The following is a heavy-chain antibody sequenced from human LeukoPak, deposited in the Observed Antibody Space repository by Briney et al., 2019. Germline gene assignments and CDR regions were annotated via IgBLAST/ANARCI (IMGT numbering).Heavy chain of an antibody. D-gene: IGHD3-9*01. V-gene: IGHV3-48*03. CDR1: GFTFSSYE. CDR2: ISSSGSTI. CDR3: AREGGYDILTGYFGYYYGMDV. Sequence: PGGSLRLPCAASGFTFSSYEMNWVRQAPGKGLEWVSYISSSGSTIYYADSVKGRFTISRDNAKNSLYLQMNSLRAEDTAVYYCAREGGYDILTGYFGYYYGMDVWGQGTTVTVSS. J-gene: IGHJ6*02.